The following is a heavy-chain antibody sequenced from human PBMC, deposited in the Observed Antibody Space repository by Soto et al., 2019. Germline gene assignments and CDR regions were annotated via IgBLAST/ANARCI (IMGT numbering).Heavy chain of an antibody. CDR1: GYTFSDYY. CDR2: IWYDGSNK. D-gene: IGHD2-2*02. V-gene: IGHV3-33*08. Sequence: GGSLRLSCAASGYTFSDYYMSWIRQAPGKGLEWISYIDTSGTKIWYDGSNKYYADSVKGRFTISRDNSKNTLYLQMNSLRAEDTAVYYCARERPELLLYHPPPYYFDYWGQGTLVTVSS. CDR3: ARERPELLLYHPPPYYFDY. J-gene: IGHJ4*02.